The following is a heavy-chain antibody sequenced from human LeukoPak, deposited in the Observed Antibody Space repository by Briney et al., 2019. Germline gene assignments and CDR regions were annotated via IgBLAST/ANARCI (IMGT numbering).Heavy chain of an antibody. CDR1: GYTFTSYG. J-gene: IGHJ4*02. CDR3: ARAQAPHFRRRSGGSCYSY. Sequence: GASVKVSCKASGYTFTSYGISWVRQAPGQGLEWMGWISAYNGNTNYAQKLQGRVTMTTDTSTSTAYMELRSLRSDDTAVYYCARAQAPHFRRRSGGSCYSYWGQGTLVTVSS. D-gene: IGHD2-15*01. CDR2: ISAYNGNT. V-gene: IGHV1-18*01.